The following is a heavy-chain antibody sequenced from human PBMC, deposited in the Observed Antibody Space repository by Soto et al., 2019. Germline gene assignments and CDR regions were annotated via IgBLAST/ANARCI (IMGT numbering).Heavy chain of an antibody. CDR3: ARDPPTGSGGGGVGFPPPSPP. CDR2: ISAYNGNT. CDR1: GYTFTSYG. D-gene: IGHD2-15*01. Sequence: ASVKVSCKASGYTFTSYGISWVRQAPGQGLEWMGWISAYNGNTNYAQKLQGRVTMTTDTSTSTAYMELRSLRSDDTAVYYCARDPPTGSGGGGVGFPPPSPPGGEGPLVTVPS. J-gene: IGHJ5*02. V-gene: IGHV1-18*01.